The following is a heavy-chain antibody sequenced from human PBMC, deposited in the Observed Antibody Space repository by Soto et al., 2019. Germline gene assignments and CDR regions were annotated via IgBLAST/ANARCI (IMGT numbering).Heavy chain of an antibody. CDR3: ARAVIVGATDAFDI. Sequence: GESLKISCAASGFTFSSYSMNWVRQAPGKGLEWVSVIYSGGSTYYADSVKGRFTISRDNSKNTLYLQMNSLRAEDAAGYYFARAVIVGATDAFDIWGQGTMVTVSS. CDR2: IYSGGST. CDR1: GFTFSSYS. J-gene: IGHJ3*02. V-gene: IGHV3-53*01. D-gene: IGHD1-26*01.